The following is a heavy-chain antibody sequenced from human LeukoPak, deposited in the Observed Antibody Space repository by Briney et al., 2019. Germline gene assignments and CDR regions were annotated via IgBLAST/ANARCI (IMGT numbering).Heavy chain of an antibody. J-gene: IGHJ6*02. Sequence: GGSLRLSCAASGFSFTSYEMNWLRQAPGKGLEWVSYISTGGITICYADSVKGRFTISRDNAKNSLYLQLNSVRTEDTAVYYCAGRGYYYYGLDVWGQGTTVTVSS. V-gene: IGHV3-48*03. CDR1: GFSFTSYE. D-gene: IGHD3-10*01. CDR2: ISTGGITI. CDR3: AGRGYYYYGLDV.